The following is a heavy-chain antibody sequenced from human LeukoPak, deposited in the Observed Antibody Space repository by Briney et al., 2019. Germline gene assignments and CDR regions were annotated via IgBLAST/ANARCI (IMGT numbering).Heavy chain of an antibody. J-gene: IGHJ4*02. D-gene: IGHD4-11*01. CDR2: ISWNSGSI. Sequence: PGRSLRLSCAASGFTFDDYAMHWVRQAPGKGLEWVSGISWNSGSIGYADSVKGRFTISRDNAKNSLYLQMNSLRAEDTALYYCAKGHYTWRYFDYWGQGTLVTVSS. V-gene: IGHV3-9*01. CDR1: GFTFDDYA. CDR3: AKGHYTWRYFDY.